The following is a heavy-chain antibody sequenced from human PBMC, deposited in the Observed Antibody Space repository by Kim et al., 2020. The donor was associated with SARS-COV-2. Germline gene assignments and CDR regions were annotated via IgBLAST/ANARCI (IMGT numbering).Heavy chain of an antibody. J-gene: IGHJ5*02. D-gene: IGHD6-13*01. CDR1: GFTFDDYA. CDR3: AKDSIAAAGRNWFDP. CDR2: ISWNSGSI. V-gene: IGHV3-9*01. Sequence: GGSLRLSCAASGFTFDDYAMHWVRQAPGKGLEWVSGISWNSGSIGYADSVKGRFTISRDNAKNSLYLQMNSLRAEDTALYYCAKDSIAAAGRNWFDPWGQGTLVTVSS.